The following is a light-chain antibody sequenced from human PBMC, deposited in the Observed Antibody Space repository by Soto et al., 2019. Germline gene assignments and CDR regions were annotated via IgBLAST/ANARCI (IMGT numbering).Light chain of an antibody. CDR1: QSIGSSY. J-gene: IGKJ5*01. CDR3: QPYSSSPIT. V-gene: IGKV3-20*01. Sequence: EVVLTQSPGTLSLSPGERSTRSCMGSQSIGSSYLAWYQQKPGQAPRLLIYGASSRATGITDRFSGGGSGTDFSITISRLDPEDFAVYYCQPYSSSPITVGPGTRLEIK. CDR2: GAS.